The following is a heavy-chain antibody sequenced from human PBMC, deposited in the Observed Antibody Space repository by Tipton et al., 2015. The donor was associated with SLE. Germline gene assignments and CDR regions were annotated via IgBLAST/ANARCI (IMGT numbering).Heavy chain of an antibody. V-gene: IGHV4-59*01. CDR1: GGSISSYY. CDR2: IYYSGST. Sequence: TLSLTCTVSGGSISSYYWSWIRQPPGKGLEWIGYIYYSGSTNYNPSLKSRVTISVDTSKNQFSLKLSSVTAADTAVYYCVRDGYYYGFIWGQGTLVTVSS. D-gene: IGHD3-10*01. CDR3: VRDGYYYGFI. J-gene: IGHJ4*02.